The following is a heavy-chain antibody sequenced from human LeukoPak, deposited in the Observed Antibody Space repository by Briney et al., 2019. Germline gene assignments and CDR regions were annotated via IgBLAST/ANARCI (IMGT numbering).Heavy chain of an antibody. Sequence: PGGSLRLSCAASGFAFNSYSMNWVRQAPGKGLEWVSTISRSGDSTYYADSVKGRFTISRDDSKNTLYLQMNSLRAEDTAVYYCAKGGDTSCHGCWFDPWGQGTLVTVSS. J-gene: IGHJ5*02. CDR1: GFAFNSYS. CDR3: AKGGDTSCHGCWFDP. D-gene: IGHD2-2*01. V-gene: IGHV3-23*01. CDR2: ISRSGDST.